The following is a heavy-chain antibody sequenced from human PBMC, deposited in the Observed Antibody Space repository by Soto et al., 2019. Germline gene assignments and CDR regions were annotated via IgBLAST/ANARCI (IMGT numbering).Heavy chain of an antibody. D-gene: IGHD6-25*01. CDR2: SRNKANSYTT. CDR3: ASAAPPFQH. J-gene: IGHJ1*01. Sequence: EVQLVESGGGLVQPGGSLRLSCAASGFILSDHYMDWVRQAPGKGLEWVGRSRNKANSYTTEYVASVKGRFTISRDESKNSLSLQMNSLRTEDTAVYYCASAAPPFQHWGQGTLVTVSS. V-gene: IGHV3-72*01. CDR1: GFILSDHY.